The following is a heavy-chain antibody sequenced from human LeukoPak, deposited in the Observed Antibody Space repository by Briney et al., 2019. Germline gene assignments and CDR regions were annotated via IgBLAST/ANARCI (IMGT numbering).Heavy chain of an antibody. CDR1: GGSFSGYY. CDR2: INPSGRI. CDR3: ARGRHEFQIILVVMTAVSYYWDV. V-gene: IGHV4-34*01. Sequence: PSETLSLTCAVYGGSFSGYYWTWIRQAPGKGLEWIGEINPSGRISYNPSLKSRLTISVDASKNQFSLNLKSLTAADTAVYSCARGRHEFQIILVVMTAVSYYWDVWEKGTTVTVS. D-gene: IGHD3-22*01. J-gene: IGHJ6*03.